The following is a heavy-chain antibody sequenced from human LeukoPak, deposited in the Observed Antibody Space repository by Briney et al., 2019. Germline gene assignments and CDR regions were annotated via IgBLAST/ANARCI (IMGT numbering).Heavy chain of an antibody. CDR2: FDPEDGET. D-gene: IGHD3-10*01. CDR3: ARDGWELLSAWIDY. V-gene: IGHV1-24*01. Sequence: GASVKVSFRVSGYTLTELSMHWVRQAPGKGLEWMGGFDPEDGETIYAQKFQGRVTMTTDTSTSTAYMELRSLRSDDTAVYYCARDGWELLSAWIDYWGQGTLVTVSS. CDR1: GYTLTELS. J-gene: IGHJ4*02.